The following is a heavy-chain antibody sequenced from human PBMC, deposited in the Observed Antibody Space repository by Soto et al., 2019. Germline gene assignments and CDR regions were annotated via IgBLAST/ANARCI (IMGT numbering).Heavy chain of an antibody. D-gene: IGHD3-16*02. CDR1: GFTFDDYA. Sequence: EVQLVESGGGLVQPGRSLRLSCAASGFTFDDYAMHWVRQAPGKGLEWVSGISWNSGSIGYADSVKGRFTISRDNAKNSLYLQMNSLRAEDTDLYYCAKGALGEFSLPHFDYWGQGTLVTVSS. CDR3: AKGALGEFSLPHFDY. V-gene: IGHV3-9*01. J-gene: IGHJ4*02. CDR2: ISWNSGSI.